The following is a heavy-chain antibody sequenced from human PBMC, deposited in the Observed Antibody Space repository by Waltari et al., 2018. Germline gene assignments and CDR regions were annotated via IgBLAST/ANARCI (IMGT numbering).Heavy chain of an antibody. V-gene: IGHV1-69*01. CDR3: ARGAVIVLGLYGMDV. D-gene: IGHD2-15*01. CDR1: GGTFSSYA. CDR2: IIPIFGTA. J-gene: IGHJ6*02. Sequence: QVQLVQSGAEVKKPGSSVKVSCKASGGTFSSYAISWVRKAPGQGLEWRGGIIPIFGTANYAQKCQGRVTITADESTSTAYMELSSVRSEDTAVYDCARGAVIVLGLYGMDVWGQGTTGTVSS.